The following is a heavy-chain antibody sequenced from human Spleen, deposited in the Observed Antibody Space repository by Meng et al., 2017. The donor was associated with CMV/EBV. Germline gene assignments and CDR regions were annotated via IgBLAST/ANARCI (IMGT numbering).Heavy chain of an antibody. CDR3: ARADIVVVPAAGLSFDY. J-gene: IGHJ4*02. V-gene: IGHV3-21*01. CDR1: GFTFSSYS. CDR2: ISSSSSYI. Sequence: GGSLRLSCAASGFTFSSYSMNWVRQAPGKGLEWVSSISSSSSYIYYADSVKGRFTISRDNSKNTLYLQMNSLRAEDTAVYYCARADIVVVPAAGLSFDYWGQGTLVTVSS. D-gene: IGHD2-2*01.